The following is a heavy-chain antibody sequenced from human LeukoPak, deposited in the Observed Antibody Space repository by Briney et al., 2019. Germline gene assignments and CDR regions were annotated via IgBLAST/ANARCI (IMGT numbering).Heavy chain of an antibody. CDR1: GYSISSGYY. CDR3: ARVSPEKKFDY. CDR2: THTSGST. D-gene: IGHD1-14*01. J-gene: IGHJ4*02. V-gene: IGHV4-4*07. Sequence: SETLSLTCTVSGYSISSGYYWSWIRQPAGKGLEWIGRTHTSGSTNYNPSLKSRVTMSVDTSKNQFSLILSSVTAADTAVYYCARVSPEKKFDYWGQGTPVTVSS.